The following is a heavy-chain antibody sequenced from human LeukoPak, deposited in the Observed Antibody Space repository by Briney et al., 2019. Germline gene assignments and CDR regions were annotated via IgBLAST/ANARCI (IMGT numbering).Heavy chain of an antibody. D-gene: IGHD3-10*01. Sequence: VGSLRLSCAASGLSFSSDVMSWGRDAPGEGLGWGSGISGSGRSTYYAASVKGRFPISRDNSKNTLYRQKNLSRAQDPAVYYSGSTNYNPSLKCRVTISVDTSKNQFSLKLNSVTAADTAVYYCARHQSGNWNDVGLDYWGQGTLVTVSS. CDR1: GLSFSSDV. CDR3: GSTNYNPSLKCRVTISVDTSKNQFSLKLNSVTAADTAVYYCARHQSGNWNDVGLDY. J-gene: IGHJ4*02. CDR2: ISGSGRST. V-gene: IGHV3-23*01.